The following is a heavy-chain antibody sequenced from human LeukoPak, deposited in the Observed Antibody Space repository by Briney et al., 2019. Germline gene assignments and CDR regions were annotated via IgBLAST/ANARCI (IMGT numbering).Heavy chain of an antibody. J-gene: IGHJ6*02. V-gene: IGHV4-34*01. D-gene: IGHD3-22*01. CDR2: INHSGST. Sequence: PSETLSLTCAVYGGSFSGYYWSWIRQPPGKGLEWIGEINHSGSTNYNPSLKSRVTISVDTSKNQFSLKLSSVTAADTAVYYCASGSYDSSGLGGYYYYGMDVWGQGTTVTVSS. CDR1: GGSFSGYY. CDR3: ASGSYDSSGLGGYYYYGMDV.